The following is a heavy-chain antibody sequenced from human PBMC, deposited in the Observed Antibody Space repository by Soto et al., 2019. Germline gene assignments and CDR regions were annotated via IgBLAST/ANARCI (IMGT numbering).Heavy chain of an antibody. J-gene: IGHJ4*02. CDR1: GGSFTSNNW. D-gene: IGHD1-7*01. CDR3: ASRDPGTSVDY. Sequence: QVQLQESGPGLVKPSGTLSLTCAVSGGSFTSNNWWTWVRQPPGQGLEWIGEIYRTGSTNYNPSLKSRVTISLDKSENQFSLKVTSLTAADTAVYYCASRDPGTSVDYWGQGTLVTGS. V-gene: IGHV4-4*02. CDR2: IYRTGST.